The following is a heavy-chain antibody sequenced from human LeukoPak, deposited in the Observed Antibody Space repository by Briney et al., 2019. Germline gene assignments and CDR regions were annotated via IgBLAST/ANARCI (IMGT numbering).Heavy chain of an antibody. CDR3: ARGYNYAFEY. V-gene: IGHV3-30-3*01. CDR1: GXTFSNYA. CDR2: ISYDASNK. D-gene: IGHD5-18*01. Sequence: GGSLRLSCAASGXTFSNYAMHWVRQAPGKGLEWVAVISYDASNKYYADSVKGRFTISRDNSKNTLYLQMNSLRAEDTAVYYCARGYNYAFEYWGQGTLVTVSS. J-gene: IGHJ4*02.